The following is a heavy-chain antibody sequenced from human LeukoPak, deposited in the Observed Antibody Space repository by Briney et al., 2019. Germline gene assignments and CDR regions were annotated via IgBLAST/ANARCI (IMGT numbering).Heavy chain of an antibody. Sequence: GGSLRLSCAASGFTFSNYWMSWVRQAPGKGLEWVANIKQAGSEKYYVDSVKGRFTISRDNAKNSLYLQMSSLRAEDTAVYYCARAALFYFDYSGPGTLVTVSS. CDR1: GFTFSNYW. CDR3: ARAALFYFDY. V-gene: IGHV3-7*01. J-gene: IGHJ4*02. D-gene: IGHD2/OR15-2a*01. CDR2: IKQAGSEK.